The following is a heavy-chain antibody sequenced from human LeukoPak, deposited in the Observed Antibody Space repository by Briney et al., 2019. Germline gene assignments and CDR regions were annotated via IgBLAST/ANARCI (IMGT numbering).Heavy chain of an antibody. Sequence: GGSLRLSCAASGFTVSSSPINWVRQAPGRGLEWVSVIYSGGNTFYADSVKGRFTISRHNSENTLYLQMNSLSADDTAVYYCVRLMGSGWFDPWGRGTLVTVSS. V-gene: IGHV3-53*04. CDR3: VRLMGSGWFDP. D-gene: IGHD1-26*01. CDR2: IYSGGNT. CDR1: GFTVSSSP. J-gene: IGHJ5*02.